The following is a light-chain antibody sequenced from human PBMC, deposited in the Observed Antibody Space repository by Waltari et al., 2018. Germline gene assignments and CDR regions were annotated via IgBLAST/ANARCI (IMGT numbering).Light chain of an antibody. J-gene: IGLJ3*02. V-gene: IGLV2-14*01. CDR2: DVS. CDR1: SSDAGGYTY. Sequence: QSALTQPAPVSGSPGQSITSSCTRTSSDAGGYTYVPWYQQHPGKAPKLMIYDVSNRPSGVSNRFSGSKSGNTASLTISGLQAEDEADYYCSSYTSSSTPSFGGGTKLTVL. CDR3: SSYTSSSTPS.